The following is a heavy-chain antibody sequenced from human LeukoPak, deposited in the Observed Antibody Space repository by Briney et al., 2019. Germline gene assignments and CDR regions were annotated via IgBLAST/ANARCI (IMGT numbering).Heavy chain of an antibody. CDR1: GFTFSTYW. J-gene: IGHJ4*02. V-gene: IGHV3-74*01. CDR2: INSDGSSP. Sequence: GGSLRLSCAASGFTFSTYWMHWVRQAPGKGLVWVSCINSDGSSPSYADSVKGRFTISRDNSKNTLYLQMNSLRAEDTAVYYCARDYVDYYDSSGYPDYWGQGTLVTVSS. CDR3: ARDYVDYYDSSGYPDY. D-gene: IGHD3-22*01.